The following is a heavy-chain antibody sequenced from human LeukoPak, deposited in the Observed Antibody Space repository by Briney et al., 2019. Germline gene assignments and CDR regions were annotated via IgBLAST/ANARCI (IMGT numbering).Heavy chain of an antibody. CDR3: AKGDVDTPLVPIAESY. CDR1: GYTFTSYG. CDR2: ISAYNGNT. J-gene: IGHJ4*02. D-gene: IGHD5-18*01. Sequence: ASVKVSCKASGYTFTSYGISWVRQAPGQGLEWMGWISAYNGNTNYAQKLQGRVTMTTDTFTSTAYMELRSLRSDDTAVYYCAKGDVDTPLVPIAESYWGQGTLVTASS. V-gene: IGHV1-18*01.